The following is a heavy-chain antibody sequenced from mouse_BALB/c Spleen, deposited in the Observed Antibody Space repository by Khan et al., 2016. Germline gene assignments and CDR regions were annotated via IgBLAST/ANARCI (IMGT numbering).Heavy chain of an antibody. Sequence: EVQLVESGPDLVKPSQSLSLTCTVTGYSITSGYSWPWTRQFPGNKLEWMGYIHYSGSTNYNPSLKSRISITRDTSKNQFFLQLNSVTTEDTATYYCARINGNYVFAYWGQGTLVTVSA. J-gene: IGHJ3*01. D-gene: IGHD2-1*01. CDR1: GYSITSGYS. CDR2: IHYSGST. V-gene: IGHV3-1*02. CDR3: ARINGNYVFAY.